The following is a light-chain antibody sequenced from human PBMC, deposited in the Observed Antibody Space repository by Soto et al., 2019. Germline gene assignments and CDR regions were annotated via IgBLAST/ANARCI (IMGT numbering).Light chain of an antibody. Sequence: ETVLTQSPGTLSFSPGERATLSCRASQSVSSSSLAWYQQRPGQAPRLLIYGTSSRATGIPDRFSGSGSGTDFTLTISRLEPEDFAVYYCQQYNNWPPITFGQGTRLEIK. CDR2: GTS. J-gene: IGKJ5*01. CDR3: QQYNNWPPIT. V-gene: IGKV3-20*01. CDR1: QSVSSSS.